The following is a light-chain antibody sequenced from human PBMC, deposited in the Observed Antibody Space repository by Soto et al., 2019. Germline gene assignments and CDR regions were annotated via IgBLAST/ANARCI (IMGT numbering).Light chain of an antibody. V-gene: IGKV3-20*01. Sequence: EVVLTQSPGTLSLSPGERATLSCRASQSVTSNYLAWYQKKPGQAPRLLIYGASSRATGIPDRFSGSGSGTAFTLTLSRLEPEDFAVYYCQHYGVSPPEGFTFGPGPKVDIK. CDR2: GAS. CDR3: QHYGVSPPEGFT. CDR1: QSVTSNY. J-gene: IGKJ3*01.